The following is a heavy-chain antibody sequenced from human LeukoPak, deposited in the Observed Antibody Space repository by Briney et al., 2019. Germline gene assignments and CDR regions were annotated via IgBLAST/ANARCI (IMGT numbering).Heavy chain of an antibody. Sequence: PGGSLRLSCAAPGFTFSSYGMHWVRQAPGKGLEWEAVISYDGSNKYYADSVKGRFTISRDNSKNTLYLQMNSLRAEDTAAYYCAKDFLRITMVRGVIITSAFDIWGQGTMVTVSS. V-gene: IGHV3-30*18. D-gene: IGHD3-10*01. CDR1: GFTFSSYG. J-gene: IGHJ3*02. CDR2: ISYDGSNK. CDR3: AKDFLRITMVRGVIITSAFDI.